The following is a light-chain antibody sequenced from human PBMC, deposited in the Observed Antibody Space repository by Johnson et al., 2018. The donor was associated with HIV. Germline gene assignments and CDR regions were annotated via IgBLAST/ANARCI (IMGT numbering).Light chain of an antibody. J-gene: IGLJ1*01. CDR3: GTWDSSLRVGF. V-gene: IGLV1-51*01. Sequence: QSVLTQPHSVSAAPGQKVTISCSGSSSNIGNNYVSWYQQLPGTAPKLLIYDNNKRPSGIPDRFSGYKSGTSATLGITGLQTGDQADYYCGTWDSSLRVGFFGTGTKVTVL. CDR2: DNN. CDR1: SSNIGNNY.